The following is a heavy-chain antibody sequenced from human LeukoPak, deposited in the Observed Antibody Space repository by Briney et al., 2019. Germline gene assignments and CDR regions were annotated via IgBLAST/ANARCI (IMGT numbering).Heavy chain of an antibody. CDR3: ARSPYYYGSGSYLTDAFDI. CDR2: IYTSGST. D-gene: IGHD3-10*01. J-gene: IGHJ3*02. Sequence: SETLSLTCTVSGGSISSYYWSWIRQPAGKGLKWIGRIYTSGSTNYNPSLKSRVTMSVDTSRNQFSLKLSSVTAADTAVYYCARSPYYYGSGSYLTDAFDIWGQGTMVTVSS. CDR1: GGSISSYY. V-gene: IGHV4-4*07.